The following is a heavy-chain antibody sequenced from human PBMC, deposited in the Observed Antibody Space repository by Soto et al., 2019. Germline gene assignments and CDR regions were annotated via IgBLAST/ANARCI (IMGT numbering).Heavy chain of an antibody. V-gene: IGHV1-18*01. CDR3: ARDPYCGGDCHPRFDY. Sequence: GPSVKVSCKASGYTFTSYGISWVRQAPGQGLEWMGWISAYNGNTNYAQKLQGRVTMTTDTSTSTAYMELRSLRSDDTAVYYCARDPYCGGDCHPRFDYWGQGTLVTGSS. J-gene: IGHJ4*02. CDR2: ISAYNGNT. CDR1: GYTFTSYG. D-gene: IGHD2-21*02.